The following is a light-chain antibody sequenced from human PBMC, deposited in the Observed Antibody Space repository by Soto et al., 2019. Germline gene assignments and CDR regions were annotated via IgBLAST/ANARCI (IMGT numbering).Light chain of an antibody. J-gene: IGLJ3*02. V-gene: IGLV1-47*01. Sequence: QLVLTQPPSASGTPGQRVTISCSGSSSNIGSNYVYWYQQLPGTAPKLLIYRNNQRPSGVPDRFSGSKSGTSASLAISGLLSEDEADYYCAAWDDSLSGRVLGGGTKLTVL. CDR2: RNN. CDR1: SSNIGSNY. CDR3: AAWDDSLSGRV.